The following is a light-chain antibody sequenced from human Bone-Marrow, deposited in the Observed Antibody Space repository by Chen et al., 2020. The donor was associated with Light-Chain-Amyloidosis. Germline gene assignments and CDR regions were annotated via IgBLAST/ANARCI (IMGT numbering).Light chain of an antibody. CDR2: DAS. CDR3: QQRGNWPWT. J-gene: IGKJ1*01. Sequence: EIVLTQSPATLSLSPGVRATLSCRASQSVRNYLAWYQQKPGQAPRLLIYDASNRAAGIPARFSGSGSGTDFTLTISSLEPEDFAVYFCQQRGNWPWTFGQGTKVEI. V-gene: IGKV3-11*01. CDR1: QSVRNY.